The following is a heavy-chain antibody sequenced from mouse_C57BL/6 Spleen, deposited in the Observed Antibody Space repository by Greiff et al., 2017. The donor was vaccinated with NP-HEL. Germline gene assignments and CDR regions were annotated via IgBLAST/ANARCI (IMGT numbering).Heavy chain of an antibody. CDR1: GYSFTDYN. J-gene: IGHJ2*01. V-gene: IGHV1-39*01. D-gene: IGHD2-3*01. CDR3: ARGGLLDY. CDR2: INPNYGTT. Sequence: HVKQSGPELVTPGASVTISCKASGYSFTDYNMNWVKQSNGKSLEWIGVINPNYGTTSYNQKFKGKATLTVDQSSSTAYMQLNSLTSEDSAVYYCARGGLLDYWGQGTTLTVSS.